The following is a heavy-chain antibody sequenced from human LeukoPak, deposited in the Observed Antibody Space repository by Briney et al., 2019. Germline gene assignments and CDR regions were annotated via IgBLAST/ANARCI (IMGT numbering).Heavy chain of an antibody. D-gene: IGHD2-15*01. Sequence: GGSLRLSCAASGFTFSSYGMHWVRQAPGKGLEWGAFIRYDGSNKYYADSGKGRFTISRDNSKNTLYLQMNSLRAEDTAVYYCAKGILGYCSGGSCAAYDYWGQGALVTVSS. J-gene: IGHJ4*02. V-gene: IGHV3-30*02. CDR1: GFTFSSYG. CDR3: AKGILGYCSGGSCAAYDY. CDR2: IRYDGSNK.